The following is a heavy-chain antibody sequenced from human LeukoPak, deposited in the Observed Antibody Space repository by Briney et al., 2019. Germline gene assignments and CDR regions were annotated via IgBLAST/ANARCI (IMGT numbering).Heavy chain of an antibody. J-gene: IGHJ4*02. V-gene: IGHV3-23*01. D-gene: IGHD2-8*02. Sequence: GGSLRLSCAASGFTFSSYWMNWVRQAPGKGLEWVSAIGGSGGRTDYADAVKGRFTISRDNSRNTLYLQMTSLRAEDTAVYYCVRDTGVSAYNDYWGQGTLVTVSS. CDR3: VRDTGVSAYNDY. CDR2: IGGSGGRT. CDR1: GFTFSSYW.